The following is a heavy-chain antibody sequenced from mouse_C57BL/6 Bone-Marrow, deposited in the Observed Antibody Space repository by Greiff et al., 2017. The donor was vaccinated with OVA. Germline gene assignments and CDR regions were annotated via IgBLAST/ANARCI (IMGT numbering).Heavy chain of an antibody. CDR1: GYTFTSYW. Sequence: VQLQQPGAELVKPGASVKMSCKASGYTFTSYWITWVKQRPGQGLEWIGDIYPGSGSTNYNEKFKSKATLTVDTSSSTAYMQLSSLTSEDSAVYYGARGIPSITTERGDYWGQGTTLTVSS. CDR2: IYPGSGST. D-gene: IGHD1-1*01. CDR3: ARGIPSITTERGDY. V-gene: IGHV1-55*01. J-gene: IGHJ2*01.